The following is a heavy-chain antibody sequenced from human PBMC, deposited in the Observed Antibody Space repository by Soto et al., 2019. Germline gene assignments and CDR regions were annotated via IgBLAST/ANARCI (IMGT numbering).Heavy chain of an antibody. CDR1: GYSFTSYD. CDR3: ARGRGWRDY. Sequence: QVQQVQSGAEVKKPGASVKVSCRASGYSFTSYDINWVRQATGQGLEWMGWMDPKTGNTDYGQKFQGRVTMTRNTSISTAYMELSSLTSEDTAVYYCARGRGWRDYWGQGTLVTVSS. V-gene: IGHV1-8*01. J-gene: IGHJ4*02. CDR2: MDPKTGNT. D-gene: IGHD6-19*01.